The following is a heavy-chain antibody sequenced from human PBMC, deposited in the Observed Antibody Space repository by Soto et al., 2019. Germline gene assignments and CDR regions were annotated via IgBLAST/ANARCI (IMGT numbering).Heavy chain of an antibody. CDR1: GGSISSSKW. J-gene: IGHJ4*02. CDR3: ATRFDGLGSYEY. D-gene: IGHD3-10*01. Sequence: SETLSLTCAVSGGSISSSKWWTWVRQPPGKGLEWIGEIYHSGSTNHIPSLKSRVTISVDKSKNQFSLELTSVTAADTAVYYCATRFDGLGSYEYWGQGTLVTVSS. V-gene: IGHV4-4*02. CDR2: IYHSGST.